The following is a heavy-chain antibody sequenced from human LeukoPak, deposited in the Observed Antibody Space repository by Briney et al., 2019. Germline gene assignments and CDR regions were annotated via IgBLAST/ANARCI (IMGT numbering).Heavy chain of an antibody. CDR3: ARDAGYGSNWTPRGGFAP. V-gene: IGHV4-59*02. D-gene: IGHD1-26*01. CDR1: GASVPGY. CDR2: VYYRGIT. J-gene: IGHJ5*02. Sequence: SGTLSLTCTVSGASVPGYQSWIRQSPDKGLEGIGYVYYRGITNFNHCLRSRVSMSVDVHKNQFLLQLTSVTAADSAVYYCARDAGYGSNWTPRGGFAPWGQGTLVAVSS.